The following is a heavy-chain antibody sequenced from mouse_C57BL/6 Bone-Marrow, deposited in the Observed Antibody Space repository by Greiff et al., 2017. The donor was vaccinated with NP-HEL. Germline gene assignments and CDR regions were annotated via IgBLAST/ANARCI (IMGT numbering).Heavy chain of an antibody. D-gene: IGHD1-1*01. CDR1: GYSFTGYF. CDR3: AKDSYYYGSSFPYWYFDV. V-gene: IGHV1-37*01. Sequence: VQLKESGPELVKPGASVKISCKASGYSFTGYFMNWVKQSHGKSLEWIGRINPYNGDTFYNQKFKGKATLTVDKSSSTAHMELLSLTSEDFAVYYCAKDSYYYGSSFPYWYFDVWGTGTTVTVSS. J-gene: IGHJ1*03. CDR2: INPYNGDT.